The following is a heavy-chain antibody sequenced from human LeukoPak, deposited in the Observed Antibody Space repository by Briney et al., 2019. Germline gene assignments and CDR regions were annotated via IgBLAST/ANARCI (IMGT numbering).Heavy chain of an antibody. V-gene: IGHV1-8*01. J-gene: IGHJ4*02. CDR3: ARGYYYGSGKGSYFDY. CDR1: GYTFTSYD. CDR2: MNPNSGNT. Sequence: GASVKVSCKASGYTFTSYDINWVRQATGQGLEWMGWMNPNSGNTGYAQKFQGRVTMTRNTSISTAYMELSSLRSEDTAVYYCARGYYYGSGKGSYFDYWGQGTLVTVSS. D-gene: IGHD3-10*01.